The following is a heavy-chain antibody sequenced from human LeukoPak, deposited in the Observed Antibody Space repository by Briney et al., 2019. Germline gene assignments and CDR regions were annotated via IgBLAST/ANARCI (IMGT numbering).Heavy chain of an antibody. D-gene: IGHD1-26*01. Sequence: ASETLSLTCTVSGGSISSSSYYWGWIRQPPGKGLEWIGSIYYSGSTYYNPSLKSRVTISVDTSKNQFSLKLSSVTAADTAVYYCARGELLLYYGMDVWGQGTTVTVSS. CDR3: ARGELLLYYGMDV. J-gene: IGHJ6*02. CDR1: GGSISSSSYY. V-gene: IGHV4-39*07. CDR2: IYYSGST.